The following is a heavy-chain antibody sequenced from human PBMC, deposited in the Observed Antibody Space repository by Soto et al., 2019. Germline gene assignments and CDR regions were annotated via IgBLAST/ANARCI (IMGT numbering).Heavy chain of an antibody. CDR3: ARFYSSPLFAP. CDR1: GGSISSYY. Sequence: QVQLQESGPGLVKPSETLSLTCTVSGGSISSYYWSWLRQPPGKGLEWIGYIYYSGSTDYNHSLRSRVTISLNTSKTQFSLKLSSVTTAYTVVYYCARFYSSPLFAPCGQGTLVTVSS. V-gene: IGHV4-59*01. D-gene: IGHD6-13*01. J-gene: IGHJ5*02. CDR2: IYYSGST.